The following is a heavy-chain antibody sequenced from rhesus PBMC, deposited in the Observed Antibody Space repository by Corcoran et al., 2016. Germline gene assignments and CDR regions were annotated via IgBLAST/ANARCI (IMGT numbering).Heavy chain of an antibody. J-gene: IGHJ4*01. CDR2: IYVSSTST. CDR1: GGSISDSYR. V-gene: IGHV4S10*01. CDR3: ARDRRN. Sequence: QVQLQESGPGVVKPSETLSLTCAVSGGSISDSYRWSWTRQPPGKGLEGMGYIYVSSTSTNSNPSLKIRITISKDTSKTQFSLKLSSVTAAGTAVYYCARDRRNWGQGVLVTVSS.